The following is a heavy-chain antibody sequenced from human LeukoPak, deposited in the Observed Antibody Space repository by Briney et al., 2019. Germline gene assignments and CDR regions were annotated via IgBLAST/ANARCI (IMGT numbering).Heavy chain of an antibody. CDR2: IKNDGSEK. V-gene: IGHV3-7*01. D-gene: IGHD6-13*01. J-gene: IGHJ4*02. CDR3: ARVGTAEGTLEDY. Sequence: GESLRLSRAASGFTLSVYWMSWVRQPPGGGLEWVGNIKNDGSEKYYVDPVKGRFTISRDNAKNSLYLQMNSLRAEDTAVYYCARVGTAEGTLEDYWGQGTLVTVSS. CDR1: GFTLSVYW.